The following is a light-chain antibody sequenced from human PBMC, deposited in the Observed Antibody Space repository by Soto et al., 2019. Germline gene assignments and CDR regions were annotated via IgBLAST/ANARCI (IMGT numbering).Light chain of an antibody. CDR1: QSVSSN. J-gene: IGKJ1*01. Sequence: EIVLPHSPATLSVSPGARSTLSCRASQSVSSNLAWYQQKPGQAPRLLIYGASTRATGVPARFSGSGSGTEFTLTISSLQSEDFAVYYCQQYNNWPWTFCQVTKVDIK. CDR2: GAS. CDR3: QQYNNWPWT. V-gene: IGKV3-15*01.